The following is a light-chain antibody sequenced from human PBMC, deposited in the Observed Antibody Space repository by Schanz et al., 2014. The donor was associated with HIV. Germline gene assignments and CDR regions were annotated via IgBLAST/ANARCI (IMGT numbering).Light chain of an antibody. Sequence: QSALTQPASVSGSPGQSITISCTGTSSDVGGYNYVSWYQQHPGKAPKLMIHDVSNRPSGVSNRFSGSKSGNTAFLTVSGLQAEDEADYYCSSSGGSNNFVIFGGGTKLTVL. CDR1: SSDVGGYNY. J-gene: IGLJ2*01. V-gene: IGLV2-14*01. CDR3: SSSGGSNNFVI. CDR2: DVS.